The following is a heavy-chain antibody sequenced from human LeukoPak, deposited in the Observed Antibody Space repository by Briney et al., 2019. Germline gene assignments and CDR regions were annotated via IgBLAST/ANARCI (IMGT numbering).Heavy chain of an antibody. CDR1: GGSISSGGYY. Sequence: SETLSLTCTVSGGSISSGGYYWSWICQHPGKGLEWIGDIYYSGSTYYNPSLKSRVTISVDTSKNQFSLKLSSVTAADTAVYYCARDRATTRSHNWFDPWGQGTLVTVSS. D-gene: IGHD5-12*01. J-gene: IGHJ5*02. CDR3: ARDRATTRSHNWFDP. V-gene: IGHV4-31*03. CDR2: IYYSGST.